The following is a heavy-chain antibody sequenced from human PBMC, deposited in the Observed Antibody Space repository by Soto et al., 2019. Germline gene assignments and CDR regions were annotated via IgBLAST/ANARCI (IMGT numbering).Heavy chain of an antibody. V-gene: IGHV3-48*01. CDR3: ARDKFPVLGVVTPVGWFDP. J-gene: IGHJ5*02. D-gene: IGHD3-3*01. CDR2: ISSSSSTI. CDR1: GFTFSTYS. Sequence: PGGSLRLSCAASGFTFSTYSLNWVRQAPGKGLEWVSYISSSSSTIYYADSVKGRFTISRDNAKNSLYLQMNSLRAEDTAVYYCARDKFPVLGVVTPVGWFDPWGQGALVTVSA.